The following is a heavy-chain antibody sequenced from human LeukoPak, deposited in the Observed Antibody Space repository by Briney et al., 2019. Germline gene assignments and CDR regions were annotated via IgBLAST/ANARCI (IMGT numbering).Heavy chain of an antibody. CDR1: GGSISSGSYF. V-gene: IGHV4-61*02. D-gene: IGHD1-26*01. J-gene: IGHJ4*02. Sequence: TSETLSLTCTVSGGSISSGSYFWSWIRQPAGKGLEWIGRIYTSGSTNYNPSLKSRVTISVDTSKNQFSLKLSSVTAADTAVYYCARIGSYYYHYWGQGTLVTVSS. CDR2: IYTSGST. CDR3: ARIGSYYYHY.